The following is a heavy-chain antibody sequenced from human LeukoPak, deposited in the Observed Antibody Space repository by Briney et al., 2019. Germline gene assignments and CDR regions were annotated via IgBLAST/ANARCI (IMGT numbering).Heavy chain of an antibody. Sequence: GPVKVSCKASGYTVTGHYLHWVRQAPGQGLEWMGWINPNSGVTNYAQKFQGGVTMTRDTSINTAYMELHSLTSDDTAMYYCAKDAYSGFSSSYNMDSWGQGTLVTVSS. CDR2: INPNSGVT. CDR1: GYTVTGHY. D-gene: IGHD5-18*01. V-gene: IGHV1-2*02. CDR3: AKDAYSGFSSSYNMDS. J-gene: IGHJ4*02.